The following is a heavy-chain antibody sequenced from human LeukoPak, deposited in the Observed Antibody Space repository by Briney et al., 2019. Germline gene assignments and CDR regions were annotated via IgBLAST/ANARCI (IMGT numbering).Heavy chain of an antibody. J-gene: IGHJ4*02. D-gene: IGHD3-16*01. Sequence: PGGSLRLSCAASGFTFSSYAMIWVRQAPGKGLEWVSAISGSGGSTYYADSVKGRFTISRDNSKNTLYLQMNSLRAEDTAVYYCAKDLHVGGYFDYWGQGTLVTVSS. CDR2: ISGSGGST. V-gene: IGHV3-23*01. CDR1: GFTFSSYA. CDR3: AKDLHVGGYFDY.